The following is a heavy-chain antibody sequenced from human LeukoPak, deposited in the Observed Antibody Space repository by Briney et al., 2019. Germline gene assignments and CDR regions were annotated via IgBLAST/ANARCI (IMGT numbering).Heavy chain of an antibody. CDR3: AKDALQWELQGYYFDY. J-gene: IGHJ4*02. V-gene: IGHV3-23*01. CDR1: GFTFISYS. Sequence: GGSLRLSCAASGFTFISYSMNWVRQAPGKGLEWVSSISNSSPNIYYADSVKGRFTISRDNSKNTLYLQMNSLRAEDTAVYYCAKDALQWELQGYYFDYWGQGTLVTVSS. D-gene: IGHD1-26*01. CDR2: ISNSSPNI.